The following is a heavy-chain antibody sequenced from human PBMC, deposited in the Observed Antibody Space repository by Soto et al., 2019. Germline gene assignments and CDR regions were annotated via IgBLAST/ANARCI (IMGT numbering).Heavy chain of an antibody. Sequence: QVQLQQWGAGLLKPSETLSLTCAVYGGSFSGYYWSWIRQPPGKGLEWIGEINHSGSTNYNPSLKSRVNISVDTSKNQFSLKLSSVTAADTAVYYCARGRKRTQAWFDPWGQGTLVTVSS. CDR2: INHSGST. CDR3: ARGRKRTQAWFDP. J-gene: IGHJ5*02. V-gene: IGHV4-34*01. CDR1: GGSFSGYY.